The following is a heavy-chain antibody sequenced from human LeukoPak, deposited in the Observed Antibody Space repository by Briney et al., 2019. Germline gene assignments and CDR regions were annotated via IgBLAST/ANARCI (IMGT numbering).Heavy chain of an antibody. CDR1: GGTFSSYA. CDR2: IIPIFGTA. Sequence: SVKVSCKASGGTFSSYAISWVRQAPGQGLEWMGGIIPIFGTANYAQKFQGRVTITADKSTSTAYMELSRLRSDDTAVYYCTSCSSTSCYGPKDAFDIWGLGTMVTVSS. J-gene: IGHJ3*02. V-gene: IGHV1-69*06. CDR3: TSCSSTSCYGPKDAFDI. D-gene: IGHD2-2*01.